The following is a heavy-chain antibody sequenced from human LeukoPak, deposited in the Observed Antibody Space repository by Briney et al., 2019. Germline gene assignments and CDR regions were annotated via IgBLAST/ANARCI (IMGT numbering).Heavy chain of an antibody. Sequence: GGSLRLSCAASGFTFSSYEMNWVRQAPGKGPEWVSYISSSGSTIYYADSVKGRFTISRDNAKNSLYLQMNSLRAEDTAVYYCARDRPAANGFDYWGQGTLVTVSS. CDR2: ISSSGSTI. V-gene: IGHV3-48*03. D-gene: IGHD2-2*01. J-gene: IGHJ4*02. CDR3: ARDRPAANGFDY. CDR1: GFTFSSYE.